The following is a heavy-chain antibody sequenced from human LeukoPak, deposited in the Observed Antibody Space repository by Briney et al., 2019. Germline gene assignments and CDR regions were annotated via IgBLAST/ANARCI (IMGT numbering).Heavy chain of an antibody. CDR3: ARGLDYYDSSGYLFRKANYYYGMDV. Sequence: SETLSLTCTVSGGSISSYYWSWIRQPPGKGLEWIGYIYYSGSTNYNPSLKSRVTISVDTSKNQFSLKLSSVTAADTAVYYCARGLDYYDSSGYLFRKANYYYGMDVWGQGTTATVSS. CDR2: IYYSGST. J-gene: IGHJ6*02. CDR1: GGSISSYY. D-gene: IGHD3-22*01. V-gene: IGHV4-59*01.